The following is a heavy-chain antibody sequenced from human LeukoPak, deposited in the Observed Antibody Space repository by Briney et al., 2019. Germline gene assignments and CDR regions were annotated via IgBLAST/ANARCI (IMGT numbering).Heavy chain of an antibody. Sequence: SETLSLTCTVSGGSISSYYWSWIRQPPGKGLEWIGYIYHSGSTNYNPSLKSRVTILVDTSKNQFSLKLSSVTAADTAVYYCARRVKWDPDPLDYWGQGTLVTVSS. CDR2: IYHSGST. J-gene: IGHJ4*02. CDR1: GGSISSYY. V-gene: IGHV4-59*08. CDR3: ARRVKWDPDPLDY. D-gene: IGHD1-26*01.